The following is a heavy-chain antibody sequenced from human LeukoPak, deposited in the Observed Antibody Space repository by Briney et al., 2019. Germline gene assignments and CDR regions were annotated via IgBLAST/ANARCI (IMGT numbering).Heavy chain of an antibody. D-gene: IGHD3-22*01. CDR1: GDSVSSGNYY. CDR3: ARGQRTSYYDTSGVYFDY. Sequence: SSETLSLTCTVSGDSVSSGNYYWNWIRQPPGKGLEWIGYIYYSGSTNYNPSLKSRVTISIDTSKSQFSLKLSSVTAADTAVYYCARGQRTSYYDTSGVYFDYWGQGTLVTVSS. J-gene: IGHJ4*02. V-gene: IGHV4-61*01. CDR2: IYYSGST.